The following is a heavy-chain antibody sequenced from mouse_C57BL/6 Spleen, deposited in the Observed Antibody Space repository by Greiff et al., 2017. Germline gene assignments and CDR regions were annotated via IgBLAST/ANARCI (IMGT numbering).Heavy chain of an antibody. Sequence: QVQLQQPGAELVQPGASVKMSCKASGYTFTSYWITWVKQRPGQGLEWIGDIYPGSGSTNYNEKFKSKATLTVDTSSSTAYMQLSSLTSEDSAVYYCARRITTVVAPLDYWGQGTTLTVSS. D-gene: IGHD1-1*01. J-gene: IGHJ2*01. V-gene: IGHV1-55*01. CDR3: ARRITTVVAPLDY. CDR2: IYPGSGST. CDR1: GYTFTSYW.